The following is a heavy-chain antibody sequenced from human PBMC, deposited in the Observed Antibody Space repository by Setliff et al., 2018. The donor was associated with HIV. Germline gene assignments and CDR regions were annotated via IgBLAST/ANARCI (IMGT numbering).Heavy chain of an antibody. CDR1: GGSISSSSYY. Sequence: SETLSLTCTVSGGSISSSSYYWGWIRQPPGKGLEWIGSIYYSGSTYYNPPLKSRVTISVDTSKNQFSLKLSSVTAADTAVYYCARLRGAFDIWGQGTMVTV. J-gene: IGHJ3*02. V-gene: IGHV4-39*01. CDR3: ARLRGAFDI. CDR2: IYYSGST.